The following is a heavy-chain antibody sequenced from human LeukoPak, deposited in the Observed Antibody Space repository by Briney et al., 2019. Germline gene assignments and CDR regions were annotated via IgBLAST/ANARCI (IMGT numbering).Heavy chain of an antibody. CDR1: GGTFSSYA. J-gene: IGHJ4*02. D-gene: IGHD6-19*01. Sequence: ASVKVSCKASGGTFSSYAVSWVRQAPGQGLEWMGWISAYNGNTNYAQKLQGRVTMTTDTSTSTAYMELRGLRSDDTAVYYCARDPNSSGWYLYFDYWGQGTLVTVSS. CDR2: ISAYNGNT. V-gene: IGHV1-18*01. CDR3: ARDPNSSGWYLYFDY.